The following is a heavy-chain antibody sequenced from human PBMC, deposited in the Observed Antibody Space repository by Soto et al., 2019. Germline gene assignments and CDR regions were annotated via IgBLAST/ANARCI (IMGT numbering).Heavy chain of an antibody. J-gene: IGHJ6*02. D-gene: IGHD2-2*02. Sequence: PGESLKISCKASGYTFTSYWITWVRQMPGKGLEWMGRIDPSDSYTNYSPSFQGHVTISADKSISTAYLQWSSLKASDTAMYYCARPDCSSTSCSTYYYYYGMDVWGQGTTVTVSS. CDR3: ARPDCSSTSCSTYYYYYGMDV. V-gene: IGHV5-10-1*01. CDR1: GYTFTSYW. CDR2: IDPSDSYT.